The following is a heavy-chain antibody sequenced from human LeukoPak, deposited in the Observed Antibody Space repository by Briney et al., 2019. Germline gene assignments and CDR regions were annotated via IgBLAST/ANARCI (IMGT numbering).Heavy chain of an antibody. V-gene: IGHV4-34*01. CDR3: ARKENVYYYFDY. D-gene: IGHD3-10*01. Sequence: SETLSLTCAVYGGSFSGYYWSWIRQPPGKGLEWIGEINHSGSTNYNPSLKSRVTISVDTSKNQFSLKLSSVTAVDTAVYYCARKENVYYYFDYWDQGILVTVSS. CDR1: GGSFSGYY. J-gene: IGHJ4*02. CDR2: INHSGST.